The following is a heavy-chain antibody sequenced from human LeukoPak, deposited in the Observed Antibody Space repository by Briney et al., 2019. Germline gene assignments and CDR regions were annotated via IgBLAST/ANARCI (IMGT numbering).Heavy chain of an antibody. Sequence: PSETLSLTCTVSGYSISSGYYWGWIRQPPGKGLEWIGSIYHSGSTYYNPSLKSRVTISVDTSKNQFSLKLSSVTAADTAMYYCAKSVSYGDSFDYWGQGTLVTVSS. CDR3: AKSVSYGDSFDY. J-gene: IGHJ4*02. D-gene: IGHD4-17*01. CDR1: GYSISSGYY. CDR2: IYHSGST. V-gene: IGHV4-38-2*02.